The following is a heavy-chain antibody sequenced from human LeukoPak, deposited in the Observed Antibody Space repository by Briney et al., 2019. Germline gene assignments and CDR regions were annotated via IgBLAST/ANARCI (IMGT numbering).Heavy chain of an antibody. CDR1: GYPFTSYW. CDR2: IYPGDSDT. D-gene: IGHD1-26*01. CDR3: ARPADGSYYNYFDY. J-gene: IGHJ4*02. Sequence: GESLQISCKGSGYPFTSYWIAWVRQMPGKGLEWMGIIYPGDSDTRYSPSFQGQVTISADKSISTAYLQWSSLKASDTAMYYCARPADGSYYNYFDYWGQGTLVTVSS. V-gene: IGHV5-51*01.